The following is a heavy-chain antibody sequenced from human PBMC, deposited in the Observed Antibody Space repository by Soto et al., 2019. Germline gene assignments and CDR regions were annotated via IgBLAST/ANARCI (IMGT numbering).Heavy chain of an antibody. CDR1: GFTFGRFG. V-gene: IGHV3-30*04. CDR2: ISYDGRNK. J-gene: IGHJ3*02. Sequence: QVQLVESGGGVVQPGRSLRLSCAASGFTFGRFGMHWVRQAPGKGLEWVAVISYDGRNKYDAESVKGRFTISRDNSKNTVYLQMDSLRAEDTAVYYCARETTATPTSEGLDMWGQGTLVTVSS. CDR3: ARETTATPTSEGLDM. D-gene: IGHD4-17*01.